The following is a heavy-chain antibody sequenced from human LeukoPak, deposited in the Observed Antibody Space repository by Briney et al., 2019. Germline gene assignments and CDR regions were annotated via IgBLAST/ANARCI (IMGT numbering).Heavy chain of an antibody. CDR2: IWYDGSKK. J-gene: IGHJ6*02. V-gene: IGHV3-33*06. CDR1: GFTFSSYG. CDR3: AKVQNDYSKYYYYYGMDV. Sequence: GRSLRLSCAASGFTFSSYGMHWVRQAPGKGLQWVALIWYDGSKKYHADSVKGRFTISRDDSKNTLFLQMSSLRAEDTAVYYCAKVQNDYSKYYYYYGMDVWGQGTTVTVSS. D-gene: IGHD4-11*01.